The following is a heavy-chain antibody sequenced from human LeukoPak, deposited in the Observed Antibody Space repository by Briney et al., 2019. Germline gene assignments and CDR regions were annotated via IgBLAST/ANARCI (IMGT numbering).Heavy chain of an antibody. Sequence: SETLSLTCTVSGGSVSSGSYYWSWIRQSPGKGLEWIGYIYYSGSTNYNPSLKSRVTISVDTSKNQFSLKLSSVTAADTAVYYCARVGDYSNFYFDYWGQGTLVTVSS. V-gene: IGHV4-61*01. J-gene: IGHJ4*02. CDR2: IYYSGST. CDR1: GGSVSSGSYY. D-gene: IGHD4-11*01. CDR3: ARVGDYSNFYFDY.